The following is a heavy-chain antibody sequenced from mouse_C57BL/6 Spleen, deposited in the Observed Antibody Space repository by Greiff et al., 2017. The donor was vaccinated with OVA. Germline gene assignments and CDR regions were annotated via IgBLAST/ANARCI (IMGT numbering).Heavy chain of an antibody. Sequence: VQLQQSGPELVKPGASVKISCKASGYTFTDYYMNWVKQSPGKSLEWIGDINPNNGGTSYNQKFKGKATLTVDKSSSTAYMELRSLTSEDSAVYYCAREGTYFDYWGQGTTLTVSS. CDR2: INPNNGGT. CDR3: AREGTYFDY. V-gene: IGHV1-26*01. J-gene: IGHJ2*01. D-gene: IGHD3-3*01. CDR1: GYTFTDYY.